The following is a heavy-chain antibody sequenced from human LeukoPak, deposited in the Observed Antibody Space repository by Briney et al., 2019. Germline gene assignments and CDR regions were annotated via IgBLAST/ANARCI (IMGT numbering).Heavy chain of an antibody. CDR3: TRAGWVY. CDR1: GFTFSSYA. V-gene: IGHV3-23*01. CDR2: ISETADTT. D-gene: IGHD1-26*01. Sequence: TGGSLRLSCAASGFTFSSYAMTWIRQAPGKGLEWVSTISETADTTYYADSVKGRFTISRDNSKNTLYLQMDGLRADDTAMYFCTRAGWVYWGQGTLVTVSS. J-gene: IGHJ4*02.